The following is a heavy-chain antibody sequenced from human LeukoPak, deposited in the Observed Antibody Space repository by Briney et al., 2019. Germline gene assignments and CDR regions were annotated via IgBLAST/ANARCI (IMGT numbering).Heavy chain of an antibody. J-gene: IGHJ4*02. D-gene: IGHD2-8*02. CDR3: ARQDYGDTGGVVDY. V-gene: IGHV1-69*05. CDR1: GGTFSSYA. CDR2: IIPIFGTA. Sequence: ASVKVSCKASGGTFSSYAISWVRQAPGQGLEWMGGIIPIFGTANYAQKFQGRVTITTDESTSTAYMELSSLRSEDTAVYYCARQDYGDTGGVVDYWGQGTLVTVSS.